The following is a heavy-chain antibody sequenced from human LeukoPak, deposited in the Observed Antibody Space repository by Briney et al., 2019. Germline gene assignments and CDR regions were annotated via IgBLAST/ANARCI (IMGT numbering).Heavy chain of an antibody. CDR3: ARGRGYSYGYVFDY. CDR2: VNDSGGT. Sequence: SETLSLTCAVYIDSFTNYYWNWIRQTPGKGLEWIGEVNDSGGTNINPSLKSRVTISVDTSKNQFSLKLSSVTAADTAVYYCARGRGYSYGYVFDYWGQGTLVTVSS. V-gene: IGHV4-34*01. CDR1: IDSFTNYY. J-gene: IGHJ4*02. D-gene: IGHD5-18*01.